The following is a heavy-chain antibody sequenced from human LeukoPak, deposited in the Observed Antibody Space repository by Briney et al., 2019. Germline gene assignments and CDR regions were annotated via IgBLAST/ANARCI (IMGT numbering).Heavy chain of an antibody. J-gene: IGHJ5*02. CDR2: ISAYNGNT. V-gene: IGHV1-18*01. D-gene: IGHD4-17*01. CDR1: GHTFINYG. Sequence: ASVKVSCKASGHTFINYGISWVRQAPGQGLEWMGWISAYNGNTNYAQKLQGRVTMTTDTSTSTAYMELSSLRSEDTAVYYCARSDGDSNWFDPWGQGTLVTVSS. CDR3: ARSDGDSNWFDP.